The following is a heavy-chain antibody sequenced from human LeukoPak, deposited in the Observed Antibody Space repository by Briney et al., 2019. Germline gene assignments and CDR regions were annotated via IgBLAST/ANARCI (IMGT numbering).Heavy chain of an antibody. J-gene: IGHJ4*02. CDR3: ARDVGGGDTFDY. D-gene: IGHD2-21*02. CDR2: ISYDGSDK. Sequence: GGSLRLSCAASGFTFSLYTMHWVRQAPGKGLEWVAVISYDGSDKYYADSVKGRFTISRDNSRNTLFLQMNSLRAEDTAVYFCARDVGGGDTFDYWGQGTLVTVSS. CDR1: GFTFSLYT. V-gene: IGHV3-30*04.